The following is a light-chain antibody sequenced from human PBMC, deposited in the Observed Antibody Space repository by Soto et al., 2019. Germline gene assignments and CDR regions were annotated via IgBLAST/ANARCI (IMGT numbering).Light chain of an antibody. V-gene: IGLV1-47*01. CDR3: AAWDDSLTGWV. Sequence: QSVLTQPASASGTPGQRVTISCSGSNSNIGDNNVYWYQQLPGTAPKLLVYRNDQRPSGVPDRFSGSKSGTSASLAISGLRSEDEADYYCAAWDDSLTGWVFGGGTQLTVL. CDR1: NSNIGDNN. J-gene: IGLJ3*02. CDR2: RND.